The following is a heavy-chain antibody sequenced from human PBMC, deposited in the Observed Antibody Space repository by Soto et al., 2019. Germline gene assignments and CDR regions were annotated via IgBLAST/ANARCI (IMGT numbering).Heavy chain of an antibody. CDR1: GGSFSGYY. D-gene: IGHD1-26*01. CDR3: ARQWGYNFDY. CDR2: INHSGST. Sequence: PSETLSLTCAVYGGSFSGYYWSWIRQPPGKGLEWIGEINHSGSTNYNPSLKSRVTISVDTSKNQFSLKLSSVTAADTARYYCARQWGYNFDYWGQGTLVTVSS. V-gene: IGHV4-34*01. J-gene: IGHJ4*02.